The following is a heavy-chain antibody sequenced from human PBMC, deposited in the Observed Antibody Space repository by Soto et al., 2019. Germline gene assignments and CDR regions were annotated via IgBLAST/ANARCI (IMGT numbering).Heavy chain of an antibody. Sequence: GGSLRLSCAASGFTFSSYAMSGVRQTPGKGLEWVSGVLGGGGSTFYADSVKGRFTISRDNSKNTLYVQMNSLRAEDTAIYYCARKGPPRDAFDIWGQGTMVTVSS. CDR3: ARKGPPRDAFDI. CDR1: GFTFSSYA. J-gene: IGHJ3*02. CDR2: VLGGGGST. V-gene: IGHV3-23*01.